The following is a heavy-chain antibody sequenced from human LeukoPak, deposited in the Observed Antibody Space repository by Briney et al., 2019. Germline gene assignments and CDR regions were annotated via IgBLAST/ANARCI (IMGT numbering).Heavy chain of an antibody. V-gene: IGHV1-8*02. CDR2: MNPNSSNT. CDR3: ARATPGGLHGYSFDY. CDR1: GYTFTSYY. D-gene: IGHD5-24*01. Sequence: ASVKVSCKASGYTFTSYYMHWVRQATGQGLEWMGWMNPNSSNTGFAQKFQDRVSMTRDTSINTAYMELTSLRSGDTAVYYCARATPGGLHGYSFDYWGQGTVVTVYS. J-gene: IGHJ4*02.